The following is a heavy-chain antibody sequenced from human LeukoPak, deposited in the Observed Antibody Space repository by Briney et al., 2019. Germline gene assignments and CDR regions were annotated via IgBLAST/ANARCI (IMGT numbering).Heavy chain of an antibody. CDR1: GFTFSDYY. Sequence: GGSLRLSCAASGFTFSDYYMSWVRQAPGKGLEWVSGISWNSGSIGYADSVKGRFTISRDNAKNSLYLQMNSLRAEDTALYYCAKDFARGGGIETPPNYWGQGTLVNGSS. V-gene: IGHV3-9*01. CDR3: AKDFARGGGIETPPNY. D-gene: IGHD1-14*01. CDR2: ISWNSGSI. J-gene: IGHJ4*02.